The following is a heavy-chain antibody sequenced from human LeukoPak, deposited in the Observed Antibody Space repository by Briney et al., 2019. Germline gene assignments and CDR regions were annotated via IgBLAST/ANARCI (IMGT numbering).Heavy chain of an antibody. J-gene: IGHJ4*02. V-gene: IGHV3-33*08. CDR2: IWYDGSKE. Sequence: PGGSLRLSCAASGFTFSSYAMHWVRQAPGKGLEWVAVIWYDGSKEYLADSVKGRFTISRDNSKNTLYLKMSDLRAEDTAVYYCARVIGWSLFDCWGQGTLVTVSS. CDR1: GFTFSSYA. D-gene: IGHD2-15*01. CDR3: ARVIGWSLFDC.